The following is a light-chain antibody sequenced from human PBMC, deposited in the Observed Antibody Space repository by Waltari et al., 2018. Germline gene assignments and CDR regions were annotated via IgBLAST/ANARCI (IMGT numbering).Light chain of an antibody. CDR1: RGHTSTV. Sequence: QLVLTQSPSASASLGASVKLTCPPIRGHTSTVIAWLQQQPGKGPRFLMKVNSDGSHSKGDEIPDRFSGSSSGAERYLSISSLQSEDDADYYCQTGGHGTWVFGGGTKVTVL. CDR2: VNSDGSH. CDR3: QTGGHGTWV. J-gene: IGLJ3*02. V-gene: IGLV4-69*01.